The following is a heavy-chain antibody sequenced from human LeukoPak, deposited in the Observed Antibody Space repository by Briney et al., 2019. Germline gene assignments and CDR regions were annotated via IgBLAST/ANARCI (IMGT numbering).Heavy chain of an antibody. CDR1: GFTFSSYW. CDR2: ISSSSSYI. Sequence: GGSLRLSCAASGFTFSSYWMSWVRQAPGKGLEWVSSISSSSSYIYYADSVKGRFTISRDNAKNSLYLQMNSLRAEDTAVYYCARGHDYGDYGSNYWGQGTLVTVSS. D-gene: IGHD4-17*01. V-gene: IGHV3-21*01. CDR3: ARGHDYGDYGSNY. J-gene: IGHJ4*02.